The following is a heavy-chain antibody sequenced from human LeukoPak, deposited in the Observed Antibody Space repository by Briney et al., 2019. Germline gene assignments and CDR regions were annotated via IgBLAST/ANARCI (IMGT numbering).Heavy chain of an antibody. CDR3: ARGRYCSGHNCYFDY. CDR2: INSDGSST. CDR1: GFTFSSYW. Sequence: GGSLRLSCAASGFTFSSYWMHWVRQAPGKGLVWVSHINSDGSSTSYADSVKGRFTISRDNAKNTLYLQMNSLRAEDTAVYYCARGRYCSGHNCYFDYWGQGTLVTVSS. D-gene: IGHD2-15*01. J-gene: IGHJ4*02. V-gene: IGHV3-74*01.